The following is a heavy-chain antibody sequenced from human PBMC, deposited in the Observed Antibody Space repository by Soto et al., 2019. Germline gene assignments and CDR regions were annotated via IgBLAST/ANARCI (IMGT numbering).Heavy chain of an antibody. V-gene: IGHV4-34*01. CDR3: ARAHYGDYGYGMDV. J-gene: IGHJ6*02. D-gene: IGHD4-17*01. CDR2: INHSGST. CDR1: GGSFSGYY. Sequence: SETLSLTCAVYGGSFSGYYWSWIRQPPGKGLEWIGEINHSGSTNYNPSLKSRVTISVDRSKNQFSLKLTSVTAADTAVYYCARAHYGDYGYGMDVWGQGTTVTVS.